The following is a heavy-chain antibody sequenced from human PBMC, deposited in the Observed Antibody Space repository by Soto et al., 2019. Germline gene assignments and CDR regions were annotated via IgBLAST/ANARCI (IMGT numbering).Heavy chain of an antibody. Sequence: QVELAESGGGVVQPGRSLRLSCTGSGFAFRNYDIHWVRQAPGKGLEWVSTTSEAGGFEKYADYVKGRFTISRDNFKKTVYLQMINLRAEDTALYYCAKDGYYPFEQWGQGTLVTVAS. CDR1: GFAFRNYD. V-gene: IGHV3-30*18. CDR3: AKDGYYPFEQ. D-gene: IGHD2-21*01. J-gene: IGHJ4*02. CDR2: TSEAGGFE.